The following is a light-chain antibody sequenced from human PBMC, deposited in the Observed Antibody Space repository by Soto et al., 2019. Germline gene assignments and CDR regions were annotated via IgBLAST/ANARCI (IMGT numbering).Light chain of an antibody. J-gene: IGKJ1*01. CDR1: QSTSTW. V-gene: IGKV1-5*03. Sequence: DIQMTQSPSTLSASVGDRVTITCRASQSTSTWLAWYQQRPGKTPKLLISEASKLESGVPARCSGSGSRTEFTLTISSLQPDDFATYYCQQYITYPYAFGQGTKVEIK. CDR2: EAS. CDR3: QQYITYPYA.